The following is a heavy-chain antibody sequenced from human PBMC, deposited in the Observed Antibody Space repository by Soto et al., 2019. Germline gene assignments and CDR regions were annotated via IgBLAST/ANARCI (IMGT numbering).Heavy chain of an antibody. CDR3: ARRVGDASYYGMDV. J-gene: IGHJ6*02. CDR2: IIPIFGTA. CDR1: GGTFSSYA. D-gene: IGHD4-17*01. V-gene: IGHV1-69*01. Sequence: QVQLVQSGAEVKKPGSSVKVSCKASGGTFSSYAISWVRQAPGQGLEWMGGIIPIFGTANYAQKFQGRVTITADESTSTDYMELSSLSSEDTAVYYCARRVGDASYYGMDVWGQGTTVTVSS.